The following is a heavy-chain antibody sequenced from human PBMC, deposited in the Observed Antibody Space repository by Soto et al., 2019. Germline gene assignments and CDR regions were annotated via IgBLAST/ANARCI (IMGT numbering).Heavy chain of an antibody. CDR1: GFTFRTNP. D-gene: IGHD2-21*01. CDR3: AKDFHFGGLGPGYSDN. CDR2: VSDSGAKT. V-gene: IGHV3-23*01. Sequence: HPGGSLRLSCVASGFTFRTNPMSWVRQAPGKGLEWVSGVSDSGAKTYYADSVKGRFTVSRDNSKNTLYLEMKSLRAEDTAVYYCAKDFHFGGLGPGYSDNSGHGTLLTGSS. J-gene: IGHJ4*01.